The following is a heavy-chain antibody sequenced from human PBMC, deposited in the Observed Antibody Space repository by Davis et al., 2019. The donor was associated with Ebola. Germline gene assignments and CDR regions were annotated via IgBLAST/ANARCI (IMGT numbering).Heavy chain of an antibody. J-gene: IGHJ4*02. Sequence: GGSLRLSCAASGFTFSSYSMNWVRQAPGKGLEWVSSISSSSSYIYYADSVKGRFTISRDNAKNSLYLQMNSLRAEDTAVYYCARGLYDYVWGSYRYGYFDYWGQGTLVTVSS. CDR2: ISSSSSYI. CDR3: ARGLYDYVWGSYRYGYFDY. V-gene: IGHV3-21*01. D-gene: IGHD3-16*02. CDR1: GFTFSSYS.